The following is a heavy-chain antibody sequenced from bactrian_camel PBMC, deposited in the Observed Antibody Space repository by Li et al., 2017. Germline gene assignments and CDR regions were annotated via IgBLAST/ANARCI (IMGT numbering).Heavy chain of an antibody. D-gene: IGHD3*01. Sequence: VESGGGLVQPGGSLRLSCAASGFTFSSYAMSWVRQAPGKGLEWVSAINSGGGTTYYADSVKGRFTISRDNAKNTLYLQMNRLKPEDTATYYCAADRAQPPGGCSTVLFIMNYDIDYWGKGTQVTVS. V-gene: IGHV3S31*01. CDR2: INSGGGTT. CDR1: GFTFSSYA. J-gene: IGHJ7*01.